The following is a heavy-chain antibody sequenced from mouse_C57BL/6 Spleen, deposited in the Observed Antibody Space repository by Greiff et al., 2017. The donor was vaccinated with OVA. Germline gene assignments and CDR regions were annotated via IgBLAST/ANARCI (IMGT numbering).Heavy chain of an antibody. CDR1: GYTFTSYW. CDR3: ARSGSSGFDY. J-gene: IGHJ2*01. Sequence: VKLQQPGAELVRPGSSVKLSCKASGYTFTSYWMHWVKQRPIQGLEWIGNIDPSDSETHYNQKFKDKATLTVDKSSSTAYMQLSSLTSEDSAVYYCARSGSSGFDYWGQGTTLTVSS. D-gene: IGHD3-2*02. CDR2: IDPSDSET. V-gene: IGHV1-52*01.